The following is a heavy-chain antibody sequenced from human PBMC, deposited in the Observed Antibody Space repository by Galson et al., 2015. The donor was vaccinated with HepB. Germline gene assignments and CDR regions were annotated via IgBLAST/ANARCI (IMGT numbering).Heavy chain of an antibody. J-gene: IGHJ3*02. D-gene: IGHD2-2*01. CDR1: GYTFTGYY. V-gene: IGHV1-2*02. CDR2: INPNSGGT. Sequence: SVKVSCKASGYTFTGYYMHWVRQAPGQGLEWMGWINPNSGGTNYAQKFQGRVTMTRDTSISTAYMELSRLRSDDTAVYYCARGTHLPGYCSSTSCTHAFDIWGQGTMVTVSS. CDR3: ARGTHLPGYCSSTSCTHAFDI.